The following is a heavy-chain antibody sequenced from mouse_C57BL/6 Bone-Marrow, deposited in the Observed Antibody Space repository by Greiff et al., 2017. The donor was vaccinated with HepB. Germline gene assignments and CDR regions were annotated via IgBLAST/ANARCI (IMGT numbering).Heavy chain of an antibody. CDR2: IRHKANGYTT. V-gene: IGHV7-4*01. CDR1: GFTFTDYY. CDR3: VRAVDDGSSYWFAY. J-gene: IGHJ3*01. Sequence: EVMLVESGGGLVQPGASLRLSCAASGFTFTDYYMSWVRQPPGKAPEWLALIRHKANGYTTEYTASVKGRFTITRDTSQNILYLQMHTLRAEDSATYYCVRAVDDGSSYWFAYWGQGTLVTVSA. D-gene: IGHD1-1*01.